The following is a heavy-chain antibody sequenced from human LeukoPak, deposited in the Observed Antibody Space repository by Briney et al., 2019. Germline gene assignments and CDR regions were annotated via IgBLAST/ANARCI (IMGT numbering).Heavy chain of an antibody. J-gene: IGHJ4*02. Sequence: ASVKVSCKASGYTFSGYYIHWVRQAPGQGLEWMGWISAYNGNTNYAQKLQGRVTMTTDTSTSTAYMELRSLRSDDTAVYYCARVPALGIVDYWGQGTLVTVSS. D-gene: IGHD7-27*01. V-gene: IGHV1-18*01. CDR2: ISAYNGNT. CDR3: ARVPALGIVDY. CDR1: GYTFSGYY.